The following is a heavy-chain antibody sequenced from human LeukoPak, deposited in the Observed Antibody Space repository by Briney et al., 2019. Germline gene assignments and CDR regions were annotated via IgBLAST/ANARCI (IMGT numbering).Heavy chain of an antibody. V-gene: IGHV3-23*01. J-gene: IGHJ6*04. CDR3: AKASAGSGRALYYYGMDV. Sequence: PPGGSLRLSCAASGFPFSGYAMTWVRQAPGKGLEWVSAISASGGSTYYADPVRGRFTISRDNSKNTLYLQMNSLRAEDTAVYYCAKASAGSGRALYYYGMDVWGKGTTVTVSS. D-gene: IGHD3-10*01. CDR1: GFPFSGYA. CDR2: ISASGGST.